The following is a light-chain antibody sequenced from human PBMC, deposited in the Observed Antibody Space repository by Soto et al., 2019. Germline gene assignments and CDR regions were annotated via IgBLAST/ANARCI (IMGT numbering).Light chain of an antibody. J-gene: IGLJ3*02. CDR1: NSNIGADYD. Sequence: QSVLTQPPSVSGAPGQRVTISCTGSNSNIGADYDVLWYQHLPGAAPKLLIYANANRPSGVPDRFAASKSGTSASLAITGLQAEDEADYYCQSYDSSLSGGVFGGGTQLTVL. CDR3: QSYDSSLSGGV. CDR2: ANA. V-gene: IGLV1-40*01.